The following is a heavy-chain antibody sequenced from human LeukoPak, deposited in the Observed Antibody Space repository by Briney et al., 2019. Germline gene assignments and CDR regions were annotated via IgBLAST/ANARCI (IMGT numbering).Heavy chain of an antibody. J-gene: IGHJ6*04. CDR1: GFTFSNYG. Sequence: PGGPLRLSCAASGFTFSNYGMSWVRQAPGKGLQWVSAISSSGGSTYYVDSVKGRFTISRDNAKNSLYLQMNSLRAEDTAVYYCAELGITTIGGVWGKGTTVTISS. V-gene: IGHV3-23*01. D-gene: IGHD3-10*02. CDR3: AELGITTIGGV. CDR2: ISSSGGST.